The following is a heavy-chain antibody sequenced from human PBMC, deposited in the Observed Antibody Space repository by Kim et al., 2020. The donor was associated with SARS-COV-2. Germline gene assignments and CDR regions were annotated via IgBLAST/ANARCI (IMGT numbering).Heavy chain of an antibody. J-gene: IGHJ4*02. CDR2: IYYSGST. V-gene: IGHV4-31*03. D-gene: IGHD1-26*01. CDR1: GGSISSGGYY. Sequence: SETLSLTCTVSGGSISSGGYYWSWIRQHPGKGLEWIGYIYYSGSTYYNPSLKSRVTISVDTSKNQFSLKLSSVTAADTAVYYCALHSLQVGATPFDYWGQGTLVTVSS. CDR3: ALHSLQVGATPFDY.